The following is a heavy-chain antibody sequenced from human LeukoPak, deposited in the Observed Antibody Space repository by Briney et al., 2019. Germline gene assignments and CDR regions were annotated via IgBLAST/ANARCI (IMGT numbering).Heavy chain of an antibody. D-gene: IGHD1-26*01. V-gene: IGHV3-64*01. CDR2: ISSHGDIT. Sequence: GGSLRLSCAASGFTFNSYSIHWVRQAPGKGLEYVSAISSHGDITYYANSVKGRFTISRDNSKNTVSLQMGSLRAEDMAVYYCVRGRNNASYSLSGLWGQGTRVTVSS. CDR1: GFTFNSYS. J-gene: IGHJ4*02. CDR3: VRGRNNASYSLSGL.